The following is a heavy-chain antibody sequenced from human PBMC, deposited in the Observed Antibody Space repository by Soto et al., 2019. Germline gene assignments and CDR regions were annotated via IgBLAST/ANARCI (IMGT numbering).Heavy chain of an antibody. D-gene: IGHD5-12*01. CDR1: GYTFTSYG. Sequence: ASVKVSCKASGYTFTSYGISWVRQAPGQGLEWMGWISAYNDTTNYAQKLQGRVTITADTSTGTAYMELNRLRSEDTAVYYCVRDSPIGSTFSGYDGIDYWGQGTLVNVSS. V-gene: IGHV1-18*01. CDR2: ISAYNDTT. CDR3: VRDSPIGSTFSGYDGIDY. J-gene: IGHJ4*02.